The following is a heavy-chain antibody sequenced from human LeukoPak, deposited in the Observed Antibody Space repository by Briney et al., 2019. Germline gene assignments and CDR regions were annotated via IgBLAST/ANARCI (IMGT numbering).Heavy chain of an antibody. V-gene: IGHV3-33*01. Sequence: GGSLGLSCAASGFTFSSYGMHWVRQAPGKGLEWVAVIWYDGSNKYYADSVKGRFTISRDNSKNTLYLQMNSLRAEDTAVYYCARELYGDYSNWFDPWDQGTLVTVSS. CDR2: IWYDGSNK. D-gene: IGHD4-17*01. CDR1: GFTFSSYG. CDR3: ARELYGDYSNWFDP. J-gene: IGHJ5*02.